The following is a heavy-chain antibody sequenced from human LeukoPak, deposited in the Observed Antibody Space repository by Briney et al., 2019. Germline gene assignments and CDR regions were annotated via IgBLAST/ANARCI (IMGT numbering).Heavy chain of an antibody. V-gene: IGHV3-7*04. D-gene: IGHD3-22*01. Sequence: GGSLRLPCAASGFTFSSYWMTWVRQAPGKGLEWVANIKKDGSDKNYVDSVKGRFTISRDNAKNSLYLQMNSLRAEDTAIYYCARGGVNYHDTSGYYYLAAYWGQGTLVTVSS. CDR3: ARGGVNYHDTSGYYYLAAY. CDR2: IKKDGSDK. CDR1: GFTFSSYW. J-gene: IGHJ4*02.